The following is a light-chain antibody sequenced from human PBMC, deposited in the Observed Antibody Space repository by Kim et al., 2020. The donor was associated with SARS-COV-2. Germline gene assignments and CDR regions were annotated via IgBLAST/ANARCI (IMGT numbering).Light chain of an antibody. CDR2: YDS. V-gene: IGLV3-21*04. Sequence: PRKTATITCGGNNIGSKSVHWYQQQPGQAPVLVIYYDSDGPSGIPARFSGSNSENMATLTISRVEAGDEADYYCQIWDSASYHFWVFGGGTQLTVL. CDR3: QIWDSASYHFWV. J-gene: IGLJ3*02. CDR1: NIGSKS.